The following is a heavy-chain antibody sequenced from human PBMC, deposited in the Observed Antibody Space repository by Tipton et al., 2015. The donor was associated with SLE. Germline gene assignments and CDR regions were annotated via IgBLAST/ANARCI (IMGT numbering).Heavy chain of an antibody. D-gene: IGHD3-10*01. CDR1: GGSISSHY. J-gene: IGHJ3*02. CDR2: IYYSGST. V-gene: IGHV4-59*11. Sequence: TLSLTCTVSGGSISSHYWSWIRQPPGKGLEWIGYIYYSGSTNYNPSLKSRVTISVDTSKNQFSLKLSSVTAADTAVYYCARDPRSYYGSGRRAFDIWGQGTMVTVSS. CDR3: ARDPRSYYGSGRRAFDI.